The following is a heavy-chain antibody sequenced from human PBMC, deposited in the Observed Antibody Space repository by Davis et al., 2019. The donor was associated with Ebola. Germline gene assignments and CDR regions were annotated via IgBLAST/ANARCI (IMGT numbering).Heavy chain of an antibody. D-gene: IGHD1-26*01. V-gene: IGHV1-69*06. CDR1: GYTFTNYG. CDR2: IIPIFGTA. J-gene: IGHJ6*02. CDR3: AREKEQLYGMDV. Sequence: SVKVSCKASGYTFTNYGISWVRQAPGQGLEWMGGIIPIFGTANYAQKFQGRVALTADTFTNTAYMELSSLTSDDTAVFYCAREKEQLYGMDVWGQGTTVTVSS.